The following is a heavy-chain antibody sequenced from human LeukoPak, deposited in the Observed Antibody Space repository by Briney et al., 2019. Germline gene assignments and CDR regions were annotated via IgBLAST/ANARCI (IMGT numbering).Heavy chain of an antibody. Sequence: SETLSLTCTVSGGSISSGDYYWSWIRQPPGKGLEWIGYIYYSGSTYYNPSLKSRVTISVDTSKNQFSLKLSPVTAADTAVYYCARYRRAGGRSSAGALDIWGQGTMVTVSS. CDR1: GGSISSGDYY. V-gene: IGHV4-30-4*01. D-gene: IGHD6-19*01. CDR3: ARYRRAGGRSSAGALDI. J-gene: IGHJ3*02. CDR2: IYYSGST.